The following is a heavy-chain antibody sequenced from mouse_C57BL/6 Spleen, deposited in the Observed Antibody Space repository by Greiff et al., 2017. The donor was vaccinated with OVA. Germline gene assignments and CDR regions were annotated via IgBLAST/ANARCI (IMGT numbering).Heavy chain of an antibody. V-gene: IGHV5-17*01. Sequence: DVHLVESGGGLVKPGGSLKLSCAASGFTFSDYGMHWVRQAPEKGLEWVAYISSGSSTIYYADTVKGRFTISRDNAKNTLFLQMTSLRSEDTAMYYCARRTLFSNYEAMDYWGQGTSVTVSS. CDR3: ARRTLFSNYEAMDY. D-gene: IGHD2-5*01. CDR1: GFTFSDYG. J-gene: IGHJ4*01. CDR2: ISSGSSTI.